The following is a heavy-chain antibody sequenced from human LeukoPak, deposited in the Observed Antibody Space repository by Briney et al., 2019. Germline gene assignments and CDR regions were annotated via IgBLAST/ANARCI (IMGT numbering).Heavy chain of an antibody. CDR2: INTDGSST. J-gene: IGHJ6*03. CDR3: ARVSHFYYMDV. CDR1: GFTFSSYW. Sequence: GGSLRLSCAASGFTFSSYWMHWVRQAPGKGLVWVSRINTDGSSTSYADSVKGRFTISRDNAKNTLYLQMNSLRAEDTAVYYCARVSHFYYMDVWGKGTTVTVSS. V-gene: IGHV3-74*01.